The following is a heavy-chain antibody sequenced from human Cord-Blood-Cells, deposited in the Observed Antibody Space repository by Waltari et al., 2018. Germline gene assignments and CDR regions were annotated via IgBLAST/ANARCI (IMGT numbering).Heavy chain of an antibody. CDR1: GGSISSGGYY. J-gene: IGHJ6*02. D-gene: IGHD2-15*01. CDR2: IYYRGST. Sequence: QVQLQESGPGLVKPSQTLSLTCTVSGGSISSGGYYWSWIRQHPGKGLEWIGYIYYRGSTYYNPSLKSRVTISVDTSKNQFSLKLSSVTAADTAVYYRARAAAVYYYYGMDVWGQGTTVTVSS. CDR3: ARAAAVYYYYGMDV. V-gene: IGHV4-31*03.